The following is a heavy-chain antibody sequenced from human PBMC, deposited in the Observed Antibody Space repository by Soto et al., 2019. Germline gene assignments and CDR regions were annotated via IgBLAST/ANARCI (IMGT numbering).Heavy chain of an antibody. D-gene: IGHD1-1*01. CDR1: GGTFTSHS. CDR3: ATGSFTSTGGRIGYHYNAMDV. J-gene: IGHJ6*02. V-gene: IGHV1-69*13. CDR2: IIPIFGPA. Sequence: SVKVSCKSSGGTFTSHSINWVRQAPGQGLEWMGGIIPIFGPANFAKKFQGRVTITADESTTTAYMELSSLTSEDTAVYYCATGSFTSTGGRIGYHYNAMDVWGQGTTVTVSS.